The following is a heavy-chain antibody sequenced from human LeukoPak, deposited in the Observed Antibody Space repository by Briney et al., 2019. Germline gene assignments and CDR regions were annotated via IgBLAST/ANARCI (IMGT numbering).Heavy chain of an antibody. CDR1: GFIFSSYA. CDR2: ISGSGGST. Sequence: GGSLRLSCAASGFIFSSYAMSWVRQAPGKGLEWVSTISGSGGSTYYADSVKGRFTISRDNSMNTLYLQMNSLRAEDTAMYYCARGLRGYKYGSDYWGQGTLVTVSS. D-gene: IGHD5-18*01. CDR3: ARGLRGYKYGSDY. V-gene: IGHV3-23*01. J-gene: IGHJ4*02.